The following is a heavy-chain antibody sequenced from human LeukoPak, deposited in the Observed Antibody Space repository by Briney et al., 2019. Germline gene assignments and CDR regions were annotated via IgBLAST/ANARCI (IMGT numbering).Heavy chain of an antibody. CDR3: ARQRRDYYDSSGHFDY. CDR2: IIPIFGTA. CDR1: GGTFSSYA. D-gene: IGHD3-22*01. J-gene: IGHJ4*02. V-gene: IGHV1-69*13. Sequence: SVKVSCKASGGTFSSYAISWVRQAPGQGLEWMGGIIPIFGTANYAQKFQGRVTITADESTSTAYMELSSLRSEDTAVYYCARQRRDYYDSSGHFDYWGQGTLVTVSS.